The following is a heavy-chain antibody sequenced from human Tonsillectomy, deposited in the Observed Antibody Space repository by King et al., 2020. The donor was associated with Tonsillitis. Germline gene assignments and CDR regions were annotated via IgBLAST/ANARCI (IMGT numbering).Heavy chain of an antibody. CDR1: GGTFSSYA. D-gene: IGHD2-21*02. V-gene: IGHV1-69*01. Sequence: QLVQSGAEVKKPGSSVKVSCKASGGTFSSYAISWVRQAPGQGLEWMGGIIPIFGTANYAQKFQGRVTITADESTSTAYMELSSLRSEDTAVYYCAGWGLAYCGGDCYSDAFDIWGQGTMVTVSS. CDR3: AGWGLAYCGGDCYSDAFDI. CDR2: IIPIFGTA. J-gene: IGHJ3*02.